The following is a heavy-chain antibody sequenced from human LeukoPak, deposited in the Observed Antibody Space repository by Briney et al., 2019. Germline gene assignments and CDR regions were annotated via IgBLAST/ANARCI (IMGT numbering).Heavy chain of an antibody. D-gene: IGHD6-6*01. CDR1: GDSIHSVYYY. J-gene: IGHJ6*03. Sequence: SETLSLTCTVSGDSIHSVYYYWGWIRQSPGKGLEWIGSIYFDGETSYSPSLKSRLIISIDTSKNQFSLNLTSVTAADTALYYCARHRKSARNYLYYYMDVWGKGTTVTVSS. CDR2: IYFDGET. CDR3: ARHRKSARNYLYYYMDV. V-gene: IGHV4-39*01.